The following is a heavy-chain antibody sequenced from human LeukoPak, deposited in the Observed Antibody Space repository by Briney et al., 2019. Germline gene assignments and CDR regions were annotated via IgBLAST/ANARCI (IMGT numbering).Heavy chain of an antibody. V-gene: IGHV3-7*01. J-gene: IGHJ4*02. CDR3: ARPYRSGWYIQYYFDH. CDR1: GFTFSTYW. Sequence: GGSLRLSCAVSGFTFSTYWMIWVRQAPGKGLEWVANIKQDGTEKYYVDSVKGRFTISRDNAKNSLYLQMDSLRAEDTAMYFCARPYRSGWYIQYYFDHWGQGTLVTVSS. D-gene: IGHD6-13*01. CDR2: IKQDGTEK.